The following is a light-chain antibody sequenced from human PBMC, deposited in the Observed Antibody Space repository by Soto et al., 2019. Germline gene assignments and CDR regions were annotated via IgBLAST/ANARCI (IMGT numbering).Light chain of an antibody. CDR1: RSVRRY. J-gene: IGKJ4*01. CDR2: DAS. V-gene: IGKV3D-15*01. Sequence: EIQMTQSPATLSLSPGERATLSCRASRSVRRYLAWYQQKPGQAPRLLIYDASTFETGVPSRFSGSGSGTEFTLPIISLQSEDSAVYYCQQYNDWPLTFGGGTKVDIK. CDR3: QQYNDWPLT.